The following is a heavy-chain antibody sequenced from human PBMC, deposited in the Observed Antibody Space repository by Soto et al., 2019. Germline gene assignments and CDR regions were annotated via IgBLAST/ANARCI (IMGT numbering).Heavy chain of an antibody. J-gene: IGHJ4*02. CDR2: INPSGGST. V-gene: IGHV1-46*01. CDR1: GYTFTSYY. CDR3: ARDAGTVTTAPYYFDY. Sequence: QVQLVQSGAEVKKPGASVKVSCKASGYTFTSYYMHWVRQAPGQGLEWMGIINPSGGSTSYAQKFQGRVTMTRDTSTSTVYMELSSLRSEDTAAYYCARDAGTVTTAPYYFDYWGQGTLVTVSS. D-gene: IGHD4-4*01.